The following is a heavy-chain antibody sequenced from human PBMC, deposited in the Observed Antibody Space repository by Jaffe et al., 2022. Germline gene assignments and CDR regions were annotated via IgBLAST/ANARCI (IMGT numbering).Heavy chain of an antibody. CDR1: GGSISSGSYY. CDR3: ARGISSSWYGGDY. Sequence: QVQLQESGPGLVKPSQTLSLTCTVSGGSISSGSYYWSWIRQPAGKGLEWIGRIYTSGSTNYNPSLKSRVTISVDTSKNQFSLKLSSVTAADTAVYYCARGISSSWYGGDYWGQGTLVTVSS. J-gene: IGHJ4*02. D-gene: IGHD6-13*01. V-gene: IGHV4-61*02. CDR2: IYTSGST.